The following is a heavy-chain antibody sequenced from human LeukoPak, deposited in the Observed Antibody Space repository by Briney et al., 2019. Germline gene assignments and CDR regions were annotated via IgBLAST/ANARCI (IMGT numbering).Heavy chain of an antibody. J-gene: IGHJ4*02. CDR1: GGSISSSSYY. CDR3: ASEVGRDSSGWYHRVFDY. Sequence: SETLSLTCTVSGGSISSSSYYWGWIRQPPGKGLEWIGNIYYRGSTYYNPSLKSRVTISVDTSKNQFSLKLSSVTAADTAVYYCASEVGRDSSGWYHRVFDYWGQGTLVTVSS. D-gene: IGHD6-19*01. CDR2: IYYRGST. V-gene: IGHV4-39*07.